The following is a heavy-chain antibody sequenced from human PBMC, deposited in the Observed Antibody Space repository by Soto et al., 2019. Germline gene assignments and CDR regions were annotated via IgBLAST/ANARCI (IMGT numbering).Heavy chain of an antibody. V-gene: IGHV4-59*08. CDR3: ARHVGGALGATIAPNWFDP. J-gene: IGHJ5*02. CDR1: GGSISSYY. D-gene: IGHD5-12*01. CDR2: IYYSGST. Sequence: SETLSLTCTVSGGSISSYYWSWIRQPPGKGLEWIGYIYYSGSTNYNPSLKSRVTISVDTSKNQFSLKLSSVTAADTAVYYCARHVGGALGATIAPNWFDPRGQGTLVTVSS.